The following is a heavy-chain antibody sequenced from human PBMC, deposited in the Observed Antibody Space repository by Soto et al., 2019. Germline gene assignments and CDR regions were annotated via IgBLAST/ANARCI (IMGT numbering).Heavy chain of an antibody. J-gene: IGHJ3*02. V-gene: IGHV1-3*01. Sequence: GASVKVSCKGSGYTFTSYAMHWVRQAPGQRLEWMGWNKAGNGNTKYSQKFQGRGTITRDTSASTAYMELSSLRSEDTAVYYCASHYYDSSGYVGAAFDIWGQGTMVTVSS. CDR3: ASHYYDSSGYVGAAFDI. D-gene: IGHD3-22*01. CDR1: GYTFTSYA. CDR2: NKAGNGNT.